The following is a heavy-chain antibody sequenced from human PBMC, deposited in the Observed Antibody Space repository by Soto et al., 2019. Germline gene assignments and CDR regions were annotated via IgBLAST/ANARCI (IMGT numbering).Heavy chain of an antibody. CDR2: ISYRGTP. V-gene: IGHV4-31*03. D-gene: IGHD6-13*01. Sequence: QVQLQESGPGLVKPSQNLSLTCTVSGGSFSSGAYYWSWVRRHPGMGLEWIGYISYRGTPYYNPSLKSRLTISVDASKNQFSLRLSSVPAADTAVYYCARVSATGTRWFDPWGQGTLVTVSS. CDR3: ARVSATGTRWFDP. J-gene: IGHJ5*02. CDR1: GGSFSSGAYY.